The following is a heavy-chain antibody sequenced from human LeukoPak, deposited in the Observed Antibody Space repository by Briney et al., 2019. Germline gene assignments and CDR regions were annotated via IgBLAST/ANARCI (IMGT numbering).Heavy chain of an antibody. V-gene: IGHV3-21*01. CDR2: ISSSSSYI. D-gene: IGHD2-8*01. CDR3: ARDLPYENFDY. Sequence: GGSLRLSCAASGFTFSNYTMNWVRQAPGKGLEWVSSISSSSSYIYYADSVKGRFTISRDNAKNSLYLQMNSLRAEDTAVYYCARDLPYENFDYWGQGTLVTVSS. CDR1: GFTFSNYT. J-gene: IGHJ4*02.